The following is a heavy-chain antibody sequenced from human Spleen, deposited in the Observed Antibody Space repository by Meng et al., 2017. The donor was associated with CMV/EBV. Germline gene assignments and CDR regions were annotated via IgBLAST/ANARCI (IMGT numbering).Heavy chain of an antibody. Sequence: GESLKISCAASGFTFSSYSMNWVRQAPGKGLEWVSSISSSSSYIYYADSVKGRFTISRDNAKNSLYLQMNSLRAEDTAVYYCARDRRVGATTLPDYFDYWGQGTLVTVSS. CDR1: GFTFSSYS. CDR3: ARDRRVGATTLPDYFDY. D-gene: IGHD1-26*01. J-gene: IGHJ4*02. V-gene: IGHV3-21*01. CDR2: ISSSSSYI.